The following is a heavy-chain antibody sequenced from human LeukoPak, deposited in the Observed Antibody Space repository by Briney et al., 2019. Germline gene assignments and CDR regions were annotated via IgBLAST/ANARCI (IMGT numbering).Heavy chain of an antibody. CDR3: ASFGQQWLESY. CDR1: GFALSKDW. D-gene: IGHD6-19*01. CDR2: ISTDGRTT. V-gene: IGHV3-74*01. J-gene: IGHJ4*02. Sequence: GGSLRLSCVASGFALSKDWIHWVRQVPGEGQEWVSRISTDGRTTGYADSVKGRFTISRDNAKNTLFLEINNLKVEDTAVYYCASFGQQWLESYWGLGTLVTVS.